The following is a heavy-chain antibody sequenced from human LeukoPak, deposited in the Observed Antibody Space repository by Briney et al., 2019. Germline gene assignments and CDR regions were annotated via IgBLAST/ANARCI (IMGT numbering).Heavy chain of an antibody. V-gene: IGHV1-69*01. CDR3: AKEGNTALVTGYFDL. CDR1: GIFGSYV. J-gene: IGHJ2*01. CDR2: IIPVSGST. D-gene: IGHD5-18*01. Sequence: GSSVKVSCKASGIFGSYVISWVRQAPGQGLAWMGGIIPVSGSTHYAQKFQGRLTITADESTSTVYMEMSSLRSEGTAMYYCAKEGNTALVTGYFDLWGRGTLVTVSA.